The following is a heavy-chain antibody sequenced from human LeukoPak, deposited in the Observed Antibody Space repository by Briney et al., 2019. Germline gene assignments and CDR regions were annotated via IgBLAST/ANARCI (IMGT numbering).Heavy chain of an antibody. CDR2: ISSDGSNA. V-gene: IGHV3-30*18. J-gene: IGHJ4*02. CDR3: AKDLSGRKGPFDY. D-gene: IGHD3-10*01. Sequence: GGSLRLSCAASGFTFSNYGMHWVRQAPGKGLEWVAVISSDGSNAYYADSVKGRFTMSRDNSKNTLFVRMNRLRAEDTAVYYCAKDLSGRKGPFDYWGQGTLVTVSS. CDR1: GFTFSNYG.